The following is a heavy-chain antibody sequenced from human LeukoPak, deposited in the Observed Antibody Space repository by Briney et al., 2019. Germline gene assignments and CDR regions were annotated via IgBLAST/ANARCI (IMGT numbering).Heavy chain of an antibody. Sequence: ASVKVSCKASGYTFTGYYMHWVRQAPGQGLEWMGRINPNSGGTNYARKFQGRVTMTRDTSISTAYMELSRLRSDDTAVYYCARERHDYVWGSYRYSIDYWGQGTLVTVSS. V-gene: IGHV1-2*06. CDR3: ARERHDYVWGSYRYSIDY. D-gene: IGHD3-16*02. J-gene: IGHJ4*02. CDR1: GYTFTGYY. CDR2: INPNSGGT.